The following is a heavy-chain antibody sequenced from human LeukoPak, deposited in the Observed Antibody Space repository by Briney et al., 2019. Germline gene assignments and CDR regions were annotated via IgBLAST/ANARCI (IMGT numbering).Heavy chain of an antibody. D-gene: IGHD2-2*01. J-gene: IGHJ6*03. Sequence: PGGSLRLSCAASGFTFSSYSMNWVRQAPGKGLEWVSSISSSSSYIYYADSVKGRFTISRDNAKNSLYLQMNSLRAEDTAVYYCARDHGGGCSSTSCYGEIVSNSFFWHYYYMDVWGKGTTVTVSS. V-gene: IGHV3-21*01. CDR2: ISSSSSYI. CDR1: GFTFSSYS. CDR3: ARDHGGGCSSTSCYGEIVSNSFFWHYYYMDV.